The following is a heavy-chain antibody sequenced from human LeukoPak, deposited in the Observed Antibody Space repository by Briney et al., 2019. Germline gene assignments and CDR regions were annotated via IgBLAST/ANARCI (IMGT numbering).Heavy chain of an antibody. CDR2: IWYDGSNK. J-gene: IGHJ6*02. D-gene: IGHD3-3*01. CDR3: ARDQRDYDFWSGSNSNYYYYGMDV. V-gene: IGHV3-33*01. CDR1: GFTFSSYG. Sequence: PGGSLRLFSAASGFTFSSYGMHWVRQAPGKGLEWVAVIWYDGSNKYYADSVKGRFTISRDNSKNTLYLQMSSLRAEDTAVYYCARDQRDYDFWSGSNSNYYYYGMDVWGQGTTVTVSS.